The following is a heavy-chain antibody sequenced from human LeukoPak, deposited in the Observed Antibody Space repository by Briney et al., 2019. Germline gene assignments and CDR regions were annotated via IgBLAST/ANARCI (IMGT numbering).Heavy chain of an antibody. V-gene: IGHV1-3*01. J-gene: IGHJ3*02. CDR1: GYTFTTYA. D-gene: IGHD2-2*01. CDR2: INAGNGNT. Sequence: RASVKVSCTASGYTFTTYAMHWVRQAPEQRLEWMGWINAGNGNTKYSQKFQGRVTITRDTSASTAYMELSSLRSEDTAVYYCASRREYCSTTSCSATFDIWGQGTMVTVSS. CDR3: ASRREYCSTTSCSATFDI.